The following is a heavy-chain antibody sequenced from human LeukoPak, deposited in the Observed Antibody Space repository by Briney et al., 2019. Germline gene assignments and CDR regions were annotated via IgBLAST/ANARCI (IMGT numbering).Heavy chain of an antibody. CDR1: GYTFTSYY. D-gene: IGHD4-23*01. CDR3: ARDLGTVEYGNSGPTDY. V-gene: IGHV1-46*01. CDR2: INPSGGST. Sequence: GASVKVSCKASGYTFTSYYMHWVRQAPGQGLEWMGIINPSGGSTSYAQKFQGRVTMTRDTSTSTVYMELSSLRSEDTAVYYCARDLGTVEYGNSGPTDYWGQGTLVTVSS. J-gene: IGHJ4*02.